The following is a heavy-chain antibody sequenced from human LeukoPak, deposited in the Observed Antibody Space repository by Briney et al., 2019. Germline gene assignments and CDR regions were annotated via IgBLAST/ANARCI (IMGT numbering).Heavy chain of an antibody. J-gene: IGHJ5*02. V-gene: IGHV4-34*01. CDR3: ARGRTYYYDSSGYYSTKRNWFDP. Sequence: SVTLSLTCAVYVGSFSGYYWSWMRQPPGKGLEWIGEINHSGSTNYNPSLTSRVTISVDKSKNQFSLKLSSVTAADTAVYYCARGRTYYYDSSGYYSTKRNWFDPWGQGTLVTISS. CDR2: INHSGST. D-gene: IGHD3-22*01. CDR1: VGSFSGYY.